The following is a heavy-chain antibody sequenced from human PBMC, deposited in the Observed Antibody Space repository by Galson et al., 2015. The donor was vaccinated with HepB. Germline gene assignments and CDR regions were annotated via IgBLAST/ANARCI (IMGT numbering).Heavy chain of an antibody. Sequence: SLRLSCAASGFTFSDYWMSWVRQAPGKGLEWVGFIRSKAYGGTTEYAASVKGRFTISRDDSKSIAYLQMNSLKTEDTAVYYCTREIAVAGPIDYWGQGTLVTVSS. D-gene: IGHD6-19*01. CDR1: GFTFSDYW. CDR2: IRSKAYGGTT. V-gene: IGHV3-49*04. J-gene: IGHJ4*02. CDR3: TREIAVAGPIDY.